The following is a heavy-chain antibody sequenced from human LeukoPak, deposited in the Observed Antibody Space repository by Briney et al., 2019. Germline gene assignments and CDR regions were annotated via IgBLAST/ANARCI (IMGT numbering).Heavy chain of an antibody. J-gene: IGHJ5*02. CDR1: GGSFSGYY. D-gene: IGHD6-13*01. V-gene: IGHV4-34*01. CDR3: ARGLGSSYEVRWFDP. CDR2: INHSGST. Sequence: SETLSLTCAVYGGSFSGYYWSWIRQPPGKGLEWIGEINHSGSTNYNPSLKSRVTISVDTSKNQFSLKLSSVTAADTAVYYCARGLGSSYEVRWFDPWGQGTLVTVSS.